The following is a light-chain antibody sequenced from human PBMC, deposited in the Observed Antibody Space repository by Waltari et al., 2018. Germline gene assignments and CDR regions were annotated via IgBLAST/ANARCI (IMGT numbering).Light chain of an antibody. CDR1: SGHSSCV. V-gene: IGLV4-69*01. CDR2: VDSDGSH. Sequence: QLVLTQSPSASASLGASVKLTCTLSSGHSSCVLAWLQQQPEKGPRYLMKVDSDGSHSKGDGIPDRFSGSSSGAERYLTISSLQSEDEADYYCQTWGTGIRVFGGGTKLTVL. CDR3: QTWGTGIRV. J-gene: IGLJ3*02.